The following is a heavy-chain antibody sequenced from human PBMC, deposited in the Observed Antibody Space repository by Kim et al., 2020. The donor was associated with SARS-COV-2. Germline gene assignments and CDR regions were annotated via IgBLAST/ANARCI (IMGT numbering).Heavy chain of an antibody. D-gene: IGHD3-10*01. CDR1: GFTFDDYG. Sequence: GGSLRLSCAASGFTFDDYGMSWVRQAPGKGLEWVSGINWNGGSTGYADSVKGRFTISRDNAKNSLYLQMNSLRAEDTALYHCARTYDSRGARGYYGSGTPLYWYYGMDVWGQGTTVTVSS. CDR3: ARTYDSRGARGYYGSGTPLYWYYGMDV. J-gene: IGHJ6*02. V-gene: IGHV3-20*01. CDR2: INWNGGST.